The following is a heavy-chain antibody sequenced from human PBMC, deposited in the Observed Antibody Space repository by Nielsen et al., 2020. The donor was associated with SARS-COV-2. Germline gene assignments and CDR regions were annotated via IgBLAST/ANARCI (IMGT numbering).Heavy chain of an antibody. Sequence: ASVKVSCEASGYTFTSYDINWVRQATGQGPEWMGWMNPNNGNTGYAQKFQGRVTMTEDTSTDTAYMELSSLRSEDTAVYYCATEFAAIAVAGTLFYWGQGTLVTVSS. CDR2: MNPNNGNT. J-gene: IGHJ4*02. D-gene: IGHD6-19*01. CDR1: GYTFTSYD. V-gene: IGHV1-8*01. CDR3: ATEFAAIAVAGTLFY.